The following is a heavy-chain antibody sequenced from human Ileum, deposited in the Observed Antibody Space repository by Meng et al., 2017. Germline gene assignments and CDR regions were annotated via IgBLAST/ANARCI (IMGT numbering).Heavy chain of an antibody. D-gene: IGHD4-23*01. V-gene: IGHV4-4*02. CDR1: SGSISSNTY. Sequence: QEQLQESGPGLVRPSGTLSLTCAVSSGSISSNTYWSWVRQPPGKGLEWIGQISHSGSAYYNPSLKSRVTMSVDKSKSQFSLMLTSVTAADTAIYYCARHGGYSQDFWGQGTLVTVSS. CDR3: ARHGGYSQDF. CDR2: ISHSGSA. J-gene: IGHJ4*02.